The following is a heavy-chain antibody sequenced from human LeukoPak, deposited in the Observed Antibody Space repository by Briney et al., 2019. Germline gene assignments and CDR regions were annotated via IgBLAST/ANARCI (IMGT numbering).Heavy chain of an antibody. D-gene: IGHD6-19*01. CDR2: ISSSSSYI. CDR1: GFTFSSYS. J-gene: IGHJ4*02. Sequence: PGGSLRLSCAASGFTFSSYSMNWVRQAPGKGLEWVSSISSSSSYIYYADSVKGRFTISRDNAKNSLYLQMNSLRAEDTAVYYCARVNVGIAVAVRYFDYWGQGTLVTVSS. CDR3: ARVNVGIAVAVRYFDY. V-gene: IGHV3-21*01.